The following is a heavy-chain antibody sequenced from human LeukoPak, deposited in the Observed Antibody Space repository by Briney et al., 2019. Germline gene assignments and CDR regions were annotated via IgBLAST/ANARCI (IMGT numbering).Heavy chain of an antibody. V-gene: IGHV5-51*01. D-gene: IGHD2-15*01. CDR3: ARGYCSGGSCLDAFDI. Sequence: GESLGISCKGSGYSFTSYWIGWVRQMPGKGLEWMGIIYPGDSDTRYSPSFQGQVTISADKSISTAYLQWSSLKASDTAMYYCARGYCSGGSCLDAFDIWGQGTMVTVSS. CDR2: IYPGDSDT. J-gene: IGHJ3*02. CDR1: GYSFTSYW.